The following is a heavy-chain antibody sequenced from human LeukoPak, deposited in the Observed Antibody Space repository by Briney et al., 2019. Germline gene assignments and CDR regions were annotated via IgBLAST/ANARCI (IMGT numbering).Heavy chain of an antibody. CDR2: IYYSGNI. D-gene: IGHD6-6*01. J-gene: IGHJ4*02. Sequence: SETLSLTCTVSGGSIITRSYYWSWIRQPPGKGLEWIGYIYYSGNINYNPSLKSRVTISVDTSKNQFSLKLSSVTAADTAVYYCARRTSPNTFDYWGQGTLVTVSS. CDR3: ARRTSPNTFDY. V-gene: IGHV4-61*01. CDR1: GGSIITRSYY.